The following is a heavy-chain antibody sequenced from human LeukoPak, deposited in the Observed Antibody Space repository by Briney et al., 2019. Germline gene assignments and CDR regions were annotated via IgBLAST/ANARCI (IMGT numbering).Heavy chain of an antibody. Sequence: SQTLSLTCTVSGGSISSGGYYWSWIRQHPGKGLEWIGYIYYSGSTYYNPSLKSRVTISVDTSKSQFSLKLSSVTAADTAVYYCATQTFYYYGSGSLNWFDPWGQGTLVTVSS. CDR2: IYYSGST. CDR3: ATQTFYYYGSGSLNWFDP. D-gene: IGHD3-10*01. V-gene: IGHV4-31*03. CDR1: GGSISSGGYY. J-gene: IGHJ5*02.